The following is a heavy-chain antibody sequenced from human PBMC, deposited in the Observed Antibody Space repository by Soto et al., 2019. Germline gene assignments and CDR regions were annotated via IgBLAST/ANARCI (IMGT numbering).Heavy chain of an antibody. CDR1: GYTFTSFG. CDR2: FNTYNDTR. D-gene: IGHD2-2*01. J-gene: IGHJ3*01. CDR3: VRDRIVAVPAGHDTFEF. Sequence: QGQLVQSGAVVEKPGASVKVSCKTSGYTFTSFGISWVRQAPGQGLAWIGWFNTYNDTRKYSRKLQGRVSMTTETSTNTVYVALRSLTSDDTAVYYCVRDRIVAVPAGHDTFEFWGQGTMVTVSS. V-gene: IGHV1-18*01.